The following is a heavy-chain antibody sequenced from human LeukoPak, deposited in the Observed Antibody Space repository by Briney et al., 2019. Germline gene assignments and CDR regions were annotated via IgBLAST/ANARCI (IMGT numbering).Heavy chain of an antibody. J-gene: IGHJ5*02. CDR2: IYYSGST. Sequence: SQTLSLTCTVSGGSIGSYYWSWIRQPPGKALEWIGYIYYSGSTNYNPSLKSRVTISVDTSKNQFSLKLSSVTAADTAVYYCARGPPYDFWSGYYNNWFDPWGQGTLVTVSS. V-gene: IGHV4-59*12. D-gene: IGHD3-3*01. CDR1: GGSIGSYY. CDR3: ARGPPYDFWSGYYNNWFDP.